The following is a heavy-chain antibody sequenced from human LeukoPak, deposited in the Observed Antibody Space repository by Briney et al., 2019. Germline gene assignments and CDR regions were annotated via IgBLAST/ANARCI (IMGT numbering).Heavy chain of an antibody. CDR3: AKIDAY. Sequence: GGPLRLSCAASGFTFSSNRMHWVRQAPAKGLVWVSRINSDGSITNYADSVKGRFTISRDNAKNTLYLQMSSLRAEDTAVYYCAKIDAYWGQGTLVTVSS. CDR1: GFTFSSNR. J-gene: IGHJ4*02. V-gene: IGHV3-74*01. CDR2: INSDGSIT.